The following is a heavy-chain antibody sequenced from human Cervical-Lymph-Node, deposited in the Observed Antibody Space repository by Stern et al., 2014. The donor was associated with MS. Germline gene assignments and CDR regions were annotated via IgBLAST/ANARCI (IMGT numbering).Heavy chain of an antibody. D-gene: IGHD6-13*01. CDR2: INPSGGST. CDR3: AREREQKEFDY. CDR1: GYTFTSYY. V-gene: IGHV1-46*03. J-gene: IGHJ4*02. Sequence: VHLVESGAEVKKPGASVKVSCKASGYTFTSYYMHWVRQAPGQGLEWMGIINPSGGSTSYAQKFQGRVSMIRDTSTSTVYMELSSLRSEDTAVYYCAREREQKEFDYWGQGTLVTVSS.